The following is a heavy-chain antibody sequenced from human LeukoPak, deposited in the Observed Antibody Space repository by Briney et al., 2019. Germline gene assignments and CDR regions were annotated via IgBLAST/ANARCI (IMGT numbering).Heavy chain of an antibody. V-gene: IGHV4-30-4*01. Sequence: PSETLSLTCTVSGGSISSGDYYWSWIRQPPGKGLEWIGYIYYSGSTYYNPSLKSRVTISVDTSKNQFSLKLSSVTAADTAVYYCARAYYDILTGYYRTSYYFDYWGQGTLVTVSS. CDR2: IYYSGST. J-gene: IGHJ4*02. CDR3: ARAYYDILTGYYRTSYYFDY. CDR1: GGSISSGDYY. D-gene: IGHD3-9*01.